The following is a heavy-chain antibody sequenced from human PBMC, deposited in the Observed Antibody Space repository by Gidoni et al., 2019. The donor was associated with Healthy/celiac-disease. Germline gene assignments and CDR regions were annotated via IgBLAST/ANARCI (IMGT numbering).Heavy chain of an antibody. CDR3: AKGASLGLRDAFDI. J-gene: IGHJ3*02. D-gene: IGHD2-8*01. CDR2: ITWDGGST. CDR1: GFPFGDYA. V-gene: IGHV3-43D*04. Sequence: EVQLVESGGVVVQPGGSLSLSCAASGFPFGDYAIHWVRQAPGKGLEWVSLITWDGGSTYYADSVKGRFTISRDNSKNSLYLQMNSLRAEDTALYYCAKGASLGLRDAFDIWGQGTMVTVSS.